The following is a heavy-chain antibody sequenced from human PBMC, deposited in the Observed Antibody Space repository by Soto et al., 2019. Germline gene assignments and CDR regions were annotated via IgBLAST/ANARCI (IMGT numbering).Heavy chain of an antibody. V-gene: IGHV1-69*13. CDR3: ARTPSITMIVFDE. CDR2: IIPIFGTA. J-gene: IGHJ4*02. D-gene: IGHD3-22*01. CDR1: GGTFSSYA. Sequence: SVKVSCKASGGTFSSYAISWVRQAPGQGLEWMGGIIPIFGTANYAQKFQGRVTITADESTSTAYMELSSLRSEDTAVYYCARTPSITMIVFDEWGQGSLVTVSS.